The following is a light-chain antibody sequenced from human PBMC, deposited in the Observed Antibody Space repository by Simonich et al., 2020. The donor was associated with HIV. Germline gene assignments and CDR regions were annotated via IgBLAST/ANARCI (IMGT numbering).Light chain of an antibody. Sequence: DIVMTQSPDSLAVSLGERATINCKSSQSVLYSSNNKNYLAWYQQKPGQPPTLLLCWATTRESGVPDRFSGSGSETDFTLTISSLQAEDVAVYYCQQYYSTPPTFGQGTKVEIK. J-gene: IGKJ1*01. CDR2: WAT. V-gene: IGKV4-1*01. CDR1: QSVLYSSNNKNY. CDR3: QQYYSTPPT.